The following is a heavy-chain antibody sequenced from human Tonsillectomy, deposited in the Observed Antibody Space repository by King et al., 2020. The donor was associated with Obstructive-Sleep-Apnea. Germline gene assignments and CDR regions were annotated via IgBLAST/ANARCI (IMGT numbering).Heavy chain of an antibody. CDR2: INPNSGGT. CDR3: ATVAVATATFYFDY. Sequence: VQLVESGAEVRKPGASVKVSCKASGYTFTAYYMHWVRRAPGHGLEWMGWINPNSGGTNYAQKVQGRVTMTRDTSISTAYVELGRLRSDDTAVYYCATVAVATATFYFDYWGQGTLVTVSS. CDR1: GYTFTAYY. V-gene: IGHV1-2*02. J-gene: IGHJ4*02. D-gene: IGHD4-17*01.